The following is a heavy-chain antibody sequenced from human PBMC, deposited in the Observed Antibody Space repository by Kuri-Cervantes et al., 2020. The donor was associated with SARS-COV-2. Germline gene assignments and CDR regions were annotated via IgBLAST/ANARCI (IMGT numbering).Heavy chain of an antibody. D-gene: IGHD3-16*01. CDR3: ARDMRSAELAFDL. CDR1: GGSISSGDYY. J-gene: IGHJ2*01. CDR2: IYYSGST. V-gene: IGHV4-30-4*08. Sequence: SETLSLTCTVSGGSISSGDYYWSWNRQPPGKGLEWIGYIYYSGSTYYNPSLKSRVTISVDRSKNQFSLKLSSVTAADTAVYYCARDMRSAELAFDLWGRGTLVTVSS.